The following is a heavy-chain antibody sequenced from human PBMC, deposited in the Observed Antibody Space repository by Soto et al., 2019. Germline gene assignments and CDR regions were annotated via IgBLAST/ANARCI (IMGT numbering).Heavy chain of an antibody. CDR3: AKTAATPFGDVVFDR. J-gene: IGHJ5*02. CDR2: ISDTSIDT. Sequence: EVQLVESGGALVQPGGSLRLSCVASRFTFGDYPMNWVRQAPGKGLEWVSGISDTSIDTYYADSVKGRFTISRDNSQSMLFLHMSSRRAEDTALYYCAKTAATPFGDVVFDRWGQGTLVTVSS. CDR1: RFTFGDYP. D-gene: IGHD4-17*01. V-gene: IGHV3-23*04.